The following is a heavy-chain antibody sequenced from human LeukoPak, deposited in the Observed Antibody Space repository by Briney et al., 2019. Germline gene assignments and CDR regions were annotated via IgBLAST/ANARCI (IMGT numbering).Heavy chain of an antibody. CDR1: GFSFSNYN. CDR2: ISSASNTI. Sequence: PGGSLRLSCAASGFSFSNYNMNWVRQAPGKGLEWVSYISSASNTIYYADSVKGRFTISRDNAKNSLYLQMNSLRAEDTAMYYCARDGWFGDYNWFDPWSQGTLVTVSS. J-gene: IGHJ5*02. CDR3: ARDGWFGDYNWFDP. V-gene: IGHV3-48*01. D-gene: IGHD3-10*01.